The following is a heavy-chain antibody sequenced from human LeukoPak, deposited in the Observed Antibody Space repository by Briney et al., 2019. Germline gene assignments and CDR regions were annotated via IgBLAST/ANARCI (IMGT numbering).Heavy chain of an antibody. J-gene: IGHJ4*02. CDR1: GYTFTGYY. CDR2: INPNSGGT. CDR3: ARDQDGSYYGLFDY. D-gene: IGHD1-26*01. Sequence: GASVKVSCKASGYTFTGYYMHWVRQAPGQGLEWMGWINPNSGGTNYAQKFQGRVTMTRDTSISTAYMELSRLRSDDTAVYYCARDQDGSYYGLFDYWGQGTLVNVSS. V-gene: IGHV1-2*02.